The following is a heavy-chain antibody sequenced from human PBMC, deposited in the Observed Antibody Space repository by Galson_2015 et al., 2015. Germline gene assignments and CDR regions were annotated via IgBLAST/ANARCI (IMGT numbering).Heavy chain of an antibody. V-gene: IGHV1-3*01. CDR1: GYTFTSYA. Sequence: ASGYTFTSYAMHWVRQAPGQRLEWMGWINAGNGNTKYSQKFQGRVTITRDTSASTAYMELSSLRSEDTAVYYCARVNYYDSSGYPNHPLDYWGQGTLVTVSS. CDR2: INAGNGNT. CDR3: ARVNYYDSSGYPNHPLDY. D-gene: IGHD3-22*01. J-gene: IGHJ4*02.